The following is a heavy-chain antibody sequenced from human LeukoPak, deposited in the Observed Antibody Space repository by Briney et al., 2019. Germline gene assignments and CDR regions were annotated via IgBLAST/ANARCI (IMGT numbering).Heavy chain of an antibody. CDR1: GYTFTGYY. J-gene: IGHJ3*02. CDR2: VNPTSGGT. V-gene: IGHV1-2*02. D-gene: IGHD3-22*01. CDR3: ARAGVWDYSDSSGYHNGAFDI. Sequence: ASVKVSCKASGYTFTGYYMHWVRQAPGQGLEWMGWVNPTSGGTNYAQKFQARVTMTRDTSISTAYMELSRLRFDDTAVYYCARAGVWDYSDSSGYHNGAFDIWGQGTMVTVSS.